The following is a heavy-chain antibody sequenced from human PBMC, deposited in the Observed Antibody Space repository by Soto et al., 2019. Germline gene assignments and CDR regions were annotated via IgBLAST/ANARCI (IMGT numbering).Heavy chain of an antibody. CDR3: AKWEQLAPSFDY. V-gene: IGHV3-23*01. J-gene: IGHJ4*02. CDR2: ISGSGGST. D-gene: IGHD6-6*01. CDR1: GFTFSSYA. Sequence: GGSLRLSCAASGFTFSSYAMSWVRQAPGKGLEWVSAISGSGGSTYYADSVKGRFTISRDNSKNTLYLQTNSLRAEDTAVYYCAKWEQLAPSFDYWGQGTLVTVSS.